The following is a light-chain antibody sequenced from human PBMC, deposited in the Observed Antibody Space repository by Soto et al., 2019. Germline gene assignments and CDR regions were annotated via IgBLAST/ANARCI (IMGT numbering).Light chain of an antibody. V-gene: IGKV3-20*01. J-gene: IGKJ3*01. CDR3: QQSYSTPRT. Sequence: EIVLTQSPGTLSLSPGERATLSCRASQSVSSSYLAWYQQQPGQAPRLLIYGASSRATGIPDRFSGSGSGTDFTLTISSLQPEDFATYYCQQSYSTPRTFGPGTKVDIK. CDR2: GAS. CDR1: QSVSSSY.